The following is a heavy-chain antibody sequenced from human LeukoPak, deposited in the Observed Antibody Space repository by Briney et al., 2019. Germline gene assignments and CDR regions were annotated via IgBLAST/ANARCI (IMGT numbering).Heavy chain of an antibody. Sequence: SETLSLTCTVSGGSISSGGYYWSWIRQPPGKGLEWIGYIYHSGSTYYNPSLKSRVTISVDRSKNQFSLKLSSVTAADTAVYYCARIRPVIAARFGGGVEFDYWGQGTLVTVSS. J-gene: IGHJ4*02. D-gene: IGHD6-6*01. CDR2: IYHSGST. CDR3: ARIRPVIAARFGGGVEFDY. CDR1: GGSISSGGYY. V-gene: IGHV4-30-2*01.